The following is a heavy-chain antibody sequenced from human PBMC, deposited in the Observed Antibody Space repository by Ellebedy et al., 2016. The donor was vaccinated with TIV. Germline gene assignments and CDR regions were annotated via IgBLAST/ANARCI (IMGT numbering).Heavy chain of an antibody. CDR3: AKDRVIRGVMGVNDY. D-gene: IGHD3-10*01. Sequence: PGGSLRLSCAASRFTFSRYAMSLVRKATGKGLDWVSGISGSGDSTYYADSVKGRFNISRDNSKSTLYLQMNSLRVEDSAKYYCAKDRVIRGVMGVNDYWGRGTLVTVSS. V-gene: IGHV3-23*01. CDR1: RFTFSRYA. J-gene: IGHJ4*02. CDR2: ISGSGDST.